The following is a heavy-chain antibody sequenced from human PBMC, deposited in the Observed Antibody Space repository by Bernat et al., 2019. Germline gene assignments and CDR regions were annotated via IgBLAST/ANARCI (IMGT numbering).Heavy chain of an antibody. CDR3: ARGGGQYYFFQGL. CDR2: IWYDGSTK. Sequence: QVQLVESGGGVVQPGRSLRLSCAASAFTFNSYGMHWVRQAPGKGLEWVAVIWYDGSTKYYGDSVKGRFTISRDNSKNTLYLQMNSLRAEDTAVYYWARGGGQYYFFQGLWGKGATVNVSS. V-gene: IGHV3-33*01. D-gene: IGHD3-16*01. J-gene: IGHJ6*03. CDR1: AFTFNSYG.